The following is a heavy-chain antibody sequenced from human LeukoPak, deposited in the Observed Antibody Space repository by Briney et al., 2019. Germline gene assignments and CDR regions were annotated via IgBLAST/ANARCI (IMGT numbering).Heavy chain of an antibody. V-gene: IGHV4-39*07. CDR3: ARARGRPHRPNWFDP. Sequence: SETLSLTCTVSGGSISSSGYYWGWIRQPPGKGLEWIGSIYYSGSTYYNPSLKSRVTISVDTSKNQFSLKLSSVTAADTAVYYCARARGRPHRPNWFDPWGQGTLVTVSS. CDR1: GGSISSSGYY. J-gene: IGHJ5*02. CDR2: IYYSGST. D-gene: IGHD6-6*01.